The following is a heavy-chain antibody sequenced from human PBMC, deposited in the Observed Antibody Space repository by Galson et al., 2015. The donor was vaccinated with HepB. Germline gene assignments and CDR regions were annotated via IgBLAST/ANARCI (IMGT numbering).Heavy chain of an antibody. D-gene: IGHD3-10*01. CDR1: GYTLTELS. Sequence: QSGAEVKKPGESLKISCKVSGYTLTELSMHWVRQAPGKGLEWMGGFDPEDGETIYAQKFQGRVTMIEDTSTDTAYMELSSLRSEDTAVYYCATVGLLSQFDYWGQGTLVTVSS. J-gene: IGHJ4*02. CDR3: ATVGLLSQFDY. V-gene: IGHV1-24*01. CDR2: FDPEDGET.